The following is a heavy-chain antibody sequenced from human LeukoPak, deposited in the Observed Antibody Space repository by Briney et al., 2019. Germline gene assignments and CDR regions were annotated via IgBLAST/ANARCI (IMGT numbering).Heavy chain of an antibody. J-gene: IGHJ4*02. CDR3: ARPDGYNSFDY. CDR2: IYPGDCDT. CDR1: GYSFTNYW. V-gene: IGHV5-51*01. Sequence: GGALKISFKGSGYSFTNYWIGWGRQMPGKGGEWMGIIYPGDCDTRYSPAFQGQVTISAERSISTAYLQWRRLKASDTAMYYCARPDGYNSFDYWGQGTLVTVSS. D-gene: IGHD5-24*01.